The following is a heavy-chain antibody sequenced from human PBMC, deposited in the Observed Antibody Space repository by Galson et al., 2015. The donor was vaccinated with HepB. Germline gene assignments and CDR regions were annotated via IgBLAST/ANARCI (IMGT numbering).Heavy chain of an antibody. V-gene: IGHV3-48*02. CDR2: ISSSSSTI. Sequence: SLRLSCAASGFTFSSYSMNWVRQAPGKGLEWVSYISSSSSTIYYADPVKGRFTISRDNAKNSLYLQMNSLRDEDTAVYYCARGGGRLSGGSPIYWGQGTLVTVSS. D-gene: IGHD6-19*01. CDR1: GFTFSSYS. CDR3: ARGGGRLSGGSPIY. J-gene: IGHJ4*02.